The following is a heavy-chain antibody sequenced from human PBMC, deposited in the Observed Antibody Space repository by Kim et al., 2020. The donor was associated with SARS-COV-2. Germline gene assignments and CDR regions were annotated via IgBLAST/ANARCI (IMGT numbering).Heavy chain of an antibody. D-gene: IGHD6-19*01. V-gene: IGHV4-39*07. Sequence: SRVTISVDTSKNQFSLKLSSVTAADTAVYYCARDPGSGWYLTAYYYGMDVWGQGTTVTVSS. CDR3: ARDPGSGWYLTAYYYGMDV. J-gene: IGHJ6*02.